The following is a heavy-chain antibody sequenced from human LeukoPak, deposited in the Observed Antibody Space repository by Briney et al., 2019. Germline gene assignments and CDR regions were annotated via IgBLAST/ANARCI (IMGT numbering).Heavy chain of an antibody. J-gene: IGHJ3*02. V-gene: IGHV4-30-4*02. CDR3: ARESTYYYDSSGYFNI. CDR2: IYYSGST. Sequence: SETLSLTCTVSGGSISSGDYYWSWIRQPPGKGLEWIGYIYYSGSTYYNPSLKSRVTISVDTSKNQFSLKLSSVTAADTAVYYCARESTYYYDSSGYFNIWGQGTMVTVSS. CDR1: GGSISSGDYY. D-gene: IGHD3-22*01.